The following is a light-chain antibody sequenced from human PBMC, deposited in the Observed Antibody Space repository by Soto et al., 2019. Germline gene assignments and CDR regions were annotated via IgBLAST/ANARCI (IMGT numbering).Light chain of an antibody. CDR3: QSYDSTLRGWV. Sequence: QSVLTQPPSVSGAPGQRVTISCTGSSSNIGSGYDVHWYQQLPGTAPKLLIFRNSNRPSGVPERLSGSKSGTSASLAITGLQADDEADYYCQSYDSTLRGWVFGGGTKLTVL. V-gene: IGLV1-40*01. CDR1: SSNIGSGYD. CDR2: RNS. J-gene: IGLJ3*02.